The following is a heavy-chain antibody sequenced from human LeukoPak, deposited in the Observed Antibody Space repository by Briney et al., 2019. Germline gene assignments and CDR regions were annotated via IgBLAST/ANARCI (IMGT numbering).Heavy chain of an antibody. CDR1: GFTFSSYA. V-gene: IGHV3-30*04. D-gene: IGHD2-15*01. J-gene: IGHJ4*02. CDR2: ISYDGSNK. CDR3: AKDKLRCSGGSCYSAALGY. Sequence: GGSLRLSCAASGFTFSSYAMHWVRQAPGKGLEWVAVISYDGSNKYYADSVKGRFTISRDNSKNTLYLQMNSLRAEDTAVYYCAKDKLRCSGGSCYSAALGYWGQGTLVTVSS.